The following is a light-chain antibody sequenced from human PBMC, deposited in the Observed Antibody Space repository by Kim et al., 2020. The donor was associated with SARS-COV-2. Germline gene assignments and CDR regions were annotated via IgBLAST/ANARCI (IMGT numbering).Light chain of an antibody. CDR2: DAS. CDR1: QGISSA. J-gene: IGKJ4*01. CDR3: QQFNSYPLT. V-gene: IGKV1-13*02. Sequence: ASVGDRVTITCRASQGISSALAWYQQKPGKAPTLLIYDASSLESGVPSRFSGSGSGTDFTLTISSLQPEDFATYYCQQFNSYPLTFGGGTKVDIK.